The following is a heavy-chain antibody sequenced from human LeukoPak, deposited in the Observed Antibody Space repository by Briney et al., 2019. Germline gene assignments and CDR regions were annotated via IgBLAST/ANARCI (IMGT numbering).Heavy chain of an antibody. Sequence: GGSLRLSCAASGFTFSSYGMHWVRQAPGKGLEWVAVISYDGSSKYYADSVKGRFTISRGNSKNTLYLQMNSLRAEDTAVYYCEKEGGGYFDWLLSLDYWGQGTLVTVSS. CDR2: ISYDGSSK. CDR3: EKEGGGYFDWLLSLDY. CDR1: GFTFSSYG. J-gene: IGHJ4*02. D-gene: IGHD3-9*01. V-gene: IGHV3-30*18.